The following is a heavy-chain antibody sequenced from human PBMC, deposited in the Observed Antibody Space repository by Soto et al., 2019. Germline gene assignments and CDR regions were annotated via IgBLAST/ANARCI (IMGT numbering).Heavy chain of an antibody. CDR3: VAPGVRNDAFDI. J-gene: IGHJ3*02. CDR2: ISGSGGST. V-gene: IGHV3-23*01. D-gene: IGHD3-10*01. Sequence: EVQLLESGGGLVQPGGSLRLSCAASGFTFSSYAMSWVRQAPGKGLEWVSAISGSGGSTYYADSVKGRFTISRDNSKNTLYLQMNSLRAEDTAVYYRVAPGVRNDAFDIWGQGTMVTVSS. CDR1: GFTFSSYA.